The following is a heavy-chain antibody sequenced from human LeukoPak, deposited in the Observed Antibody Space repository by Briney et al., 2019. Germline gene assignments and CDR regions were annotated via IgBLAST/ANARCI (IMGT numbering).Heavy chain of an antibody. CDR3: ARVGGAMATYFFDY. D-gene: IGHD3-16*01. Sequence: SVKVSCKASGGTFSSYAISWVRQAPGQGLEWMGGIIPIFGTANYAQKFQGRVTITADESTSTAYMELSSLRSEDTAVYYCARVGGAMATYFFDYWGQGTPVTVSS. CDR2: IIPIFGTA. CDR1: GGTFSSYA. J-gene: IGHJ4*02. V-gene: IGHV1-69*13.